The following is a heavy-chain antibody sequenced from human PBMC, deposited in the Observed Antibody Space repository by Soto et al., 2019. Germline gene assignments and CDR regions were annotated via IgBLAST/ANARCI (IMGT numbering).Heavy chain of an antibody. J-gene: IGHJ4*02. CDR1: GFSFSDYA. D-gene: IGHD6-13*01. Sequence: PGGSLRLSCAASGFSFSDYAMSWVRQAPGKGLEWVSVISESGGSTHYADSVSGRFTVSRDNSKNSLSLRMNSLRDEDTAVYFCAKRRPYSSGWYSPIFDYWGQGALVTVSS. V-gene: IGHV3-23*01. CDR3: AKRRPYSSGWYSPIFDY. CDR2: ISESGGST.